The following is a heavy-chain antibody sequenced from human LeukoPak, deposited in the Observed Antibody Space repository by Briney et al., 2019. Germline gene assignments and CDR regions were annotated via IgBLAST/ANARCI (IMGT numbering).Heavy chain of an antibody. CDR2: INHSGST. Sequence: SETLSLTCAVYGGSFSGYYWSWIRQPPGKGLEWIGEINHSGSTNCNPSLKSRVTISVDTSKNQFSLKLSSVTAADTAVYYCAADSGSYDNGVYWGQGTLVTVSS. D-gene: IGHD1-26*01. CDR3: AADSGSYDNGVY. V-gene: IGHV4-34*01. CDR1: GGSFSGYY. J-gene: IGHJ4*02.